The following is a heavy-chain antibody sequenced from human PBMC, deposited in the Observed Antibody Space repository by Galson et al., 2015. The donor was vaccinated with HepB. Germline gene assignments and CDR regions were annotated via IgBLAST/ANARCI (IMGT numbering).Heavy chain of an antibody. CDR3: AIGLGATTRNY. CDR1: RYTFTGYA. J-gene: IGHJ4*02. V-gene: IGHV1-3*04. CDR2: INTGNDNT. Sequence: SVKVSCKASRYTFTGYAIHWVRQAPGQRLEWMGWINTGNDNTKYSQKFQGRVTITSDTSASTAYMELSNLRSEDTAVYYCAIGLGATTRNYWGQGTLVTVSS. D-gene: IGHD1-26*01.